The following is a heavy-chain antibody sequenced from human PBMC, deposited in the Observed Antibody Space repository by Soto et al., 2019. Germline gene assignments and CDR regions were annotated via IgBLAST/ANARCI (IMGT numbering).Heavy chain of an antibody. D-gene: IGHD3-22*01. J-gene: IGHJ4*02. Sequence: SETLSLTCTVSGGSISSGGYYWSWIRQHPGKGLEWIGYIYHSGSTYYNPSLKSRVTISVDRSKNQFSLKLSSVTAADTAVYYCASGYYYDSSGYSKLDYWGQGTLVTVSS. CDR1: GGSISSGGYY. CDR2: IYHSGST. V-gene: IGHV4-30-2*01. CDR3: ASGYYYDSSGYSKLDY.